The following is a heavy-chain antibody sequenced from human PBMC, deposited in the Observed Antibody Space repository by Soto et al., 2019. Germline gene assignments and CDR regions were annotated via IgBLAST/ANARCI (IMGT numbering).Heavy chain of an antibody. CDR3: AKALSPVTTDYWYFDL. J-gene: IGHJ2*01. D-gene: IGHD4-17*01. V-gene: IGHV3-9*01. CDR2: ISWNSGSI. CDR1: GFTFDDYA. Sequence: EVQLVESGGGLVQPGRSLRLSCAASGFTFDDYAMHWVRQAPGKGLEWVSGISWNSGSIGYADSVKGRFTISRDNAKNSLYLQMNRLRAEDTALYYCAKALSPVTTDYWYFDLWGRGTLVTVSS.